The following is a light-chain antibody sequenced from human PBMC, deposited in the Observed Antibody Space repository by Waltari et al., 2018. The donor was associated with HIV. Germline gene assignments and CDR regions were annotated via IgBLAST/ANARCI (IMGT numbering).Light chain of an antibody. V-gene: IGLV3-21*02. Sequence: SYALTQVPSMSVAPGQTAKINCGGHNIGSKTVHWYQQKPGQAPVLVGYDESNRRAGVPGRFYGAKAGNTATLTIGSVEPGREAVYFGQVWDISSDQVVFGGGTKRTVL. CDR3: QVWDISSDQVV. CDR2: DES. J-gene: IGLJ3*02. CDR1: NIGSKT.